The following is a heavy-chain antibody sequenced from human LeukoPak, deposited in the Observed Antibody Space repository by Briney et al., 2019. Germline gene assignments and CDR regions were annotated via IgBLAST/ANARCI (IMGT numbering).Heavy chain of an antibody. CDR1: GGTFSSYA. CDR2: IIPIFGTA. V-gene: IGHV1-69*05. Sequence: ASVKVSCKASGGTFSSYAISWVRQAPGQGLEWMGGIIPIFGTANYAQKFKGRVTITTDESTTTAYMELSSLRSEDTAVYYCARVSPVGWSGYWNAFDIWGQGTMVTVSS. J-gene: IGHJ3*02. D-gene: IGHD3-3*01. CDR3: ARVSPVGWSGYWNAFDI.